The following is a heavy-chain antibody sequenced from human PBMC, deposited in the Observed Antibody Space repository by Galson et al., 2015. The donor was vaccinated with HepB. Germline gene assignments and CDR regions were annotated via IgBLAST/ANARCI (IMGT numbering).Heavy chain of an antibody. J-gene: IGHJ5*02. CDR3: ARHLAVAGMGHNWFDP. D-gene: IGHD6-19*01. CDR2: ISAYNGNT. CDR1: GYTFTSYG. Sequence: SVKVSCKASGYTFTSYGISWVRQAPGQGLEWMGWISAYNGNTNYAQKLQGRVTMTTDTSTSTAYMELRSLRSDDTAVYYCARHLAVAGMGHNWFDPWGQGTLVTVSS. V-gene: IGHV1-18*04.